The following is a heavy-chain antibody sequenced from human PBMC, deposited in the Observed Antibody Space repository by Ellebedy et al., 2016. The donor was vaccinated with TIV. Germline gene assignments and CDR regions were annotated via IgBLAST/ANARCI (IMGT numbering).Heavy chain of an antibody. CDR2: IYYNGRA. D-gene: IGHD3-10*01. Sequence: MPSETLSLTCTVSSDSFTTDFWNWIRQTPGKGLEWIGYIYYNGRASYNPSLKRRATMSIDTSKNQVSLKLSSVTAADTAVYYCARASYSIGYYGIDYWGPGNLVTVSS. J-gene: IGHJ4*02. CDR3: ARASYSIGYYGIDY. V-gene: IGHV4-59*01. CDR1: SDSFTTDF.